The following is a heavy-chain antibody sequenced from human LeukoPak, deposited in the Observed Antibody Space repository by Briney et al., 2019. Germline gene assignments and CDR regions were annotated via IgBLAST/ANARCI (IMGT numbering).Heavy chain of an antibody. CDR1: GFTVSSNY. Sequence: GGSLRLSCAASGFTVSSNYMSWVRQAPGKGLEWVSVIYSGGSTYYADSVKGRFTISRDNSKNTLYLQMNSLRAEDTAVYYCAKVSYSRSWYGAFDIWGQGTMVTVSS. V-gene: IGHV3-53*01. CDR2: IYSGGST. D-gene: IGHD6-13*01. J-gene: IGHJ3*02. CDR3: AKVSYSRSWYGAFDI.